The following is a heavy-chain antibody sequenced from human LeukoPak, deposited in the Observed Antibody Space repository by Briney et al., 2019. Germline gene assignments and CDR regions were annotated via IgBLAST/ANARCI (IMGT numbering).Heavy chain of an antibody. D-gene: IGHD4-17*01. Sequence: GGSLRLSCAASGFTFSSYWMHWIRQAPGKGLVWVSRINGDGSSTSYADSVKGRFTISRDNARNTLFLQMNSLRAEDTAVYYCARDQHYGDFDFDYWGQGTLVTVSS. J-gene: IGHJ4*02. CDR2: INGDGSST. V-gene: IGHV3-74*01. CDR1: GFTFSSYW. CDR3: ARDQHYGDFDFDY.